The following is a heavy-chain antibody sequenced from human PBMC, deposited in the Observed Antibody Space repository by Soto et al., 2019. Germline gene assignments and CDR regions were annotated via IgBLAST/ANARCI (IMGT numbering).Heavy chain of an antibody. CDR2: INPNSGGT. CDR1: GYNFTGYY. CDR3: AREGCSSTSCYPGVYGMDV. J-gene: IGHJ6*02. D-gene: IGHD2-2*01. V-gene: IGHV1-2*04. Sequence: SVEVSCKASGYNFTGYYMHWLRQPPSQGLEWMGWINPNSGGTNYAQKFQGWVTMTRDTSISTAYMELSRLRSDDTAVYYCAREGCSSTSCYPGVYGMDVWGQGTTDTVSS.